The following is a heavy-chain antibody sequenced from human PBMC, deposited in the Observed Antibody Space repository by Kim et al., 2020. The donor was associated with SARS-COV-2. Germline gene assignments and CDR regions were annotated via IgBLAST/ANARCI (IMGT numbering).Heavy chain of an antibody. CDR1: GYTFTSYG. J-gene: IGHJ5*02. CDR2: ISAYNGNT. CDR3: AREGRDYYYDSSGYYFGWFDP. Sequence: ASVKVSCKASGYTFTSYGISWVRQAPGQGLEWMGWISAYNGNTNYAQKLQGRVTMTTDTSTSTAYMELRSLRSDDTAVYYCAREGRDYYYDSSGYYFGWFDPWGQGTLVTVSS. V-gene: IGHV1-18*01. D-gene: IGHD3-22*01.